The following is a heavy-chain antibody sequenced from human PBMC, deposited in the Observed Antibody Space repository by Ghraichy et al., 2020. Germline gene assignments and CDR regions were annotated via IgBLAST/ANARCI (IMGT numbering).Heavy chain of an antibody. CDR2: SRNKVNSYTT. V-gene: IGHV3-72*01. Sequence: GESLNISCAASGFTFSDHYMDWVRQAPGKGLEWVARSRNKVNSYTTEYAASVKGRFTISRDNLKNSLYLQMNSLQTEDTAVYYCTRGAQCTTAAGNICYYYGMDVWGQGTTVTVSS. J-gene: IGHJ6*02. D-gene: IGHD6-13*01. CDR1: GFTFSDHY. CDR3: TRGAQCTTAAGNICYYYGMDV.